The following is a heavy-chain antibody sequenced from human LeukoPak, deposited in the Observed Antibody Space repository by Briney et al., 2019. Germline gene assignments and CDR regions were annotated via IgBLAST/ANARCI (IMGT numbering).Heavy chain of an antibody. J-gene: IGHJ3*02. CDR2: ISYDGSNK. D-gene: IGHD3-10*01. Sequence: GGSLRLSCAASGFTFSSYAMHWVRQAPGRGLEWVAVISYDGSNKYYADSVKGRFTISRDNSKNTLYLQMNSLRAEDTALYYCARARPASESYYNPEAFDIWGQGTMVTVSS. CDR3: ARARPASESYYNPEAFDI. CDR1: GFTFSSYA. V-gene: IGHV3-30-3*01.